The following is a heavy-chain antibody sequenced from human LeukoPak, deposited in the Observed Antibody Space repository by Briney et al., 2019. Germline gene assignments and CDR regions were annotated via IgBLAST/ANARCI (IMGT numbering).Heavy chain of an antibody. V-gene: IGHV4-39*01. Sequence: SETLCLTCTVSGGSISSSSYYWGWIRQPPGKGLEWIGSIYYSGSTYYNPPLKSRVTISVDTSKKQFSLKLTSVTAADTAVYYCARHFRQVGRSSSYFDYWGQGTQVTVSS. J-gene: IGHJ4*02. CDR2: IYYSGST. D-gene: IGHD1-26*01. CDR3: ARHFRQVGRSSSYFDY. CDR1: GGSISSSSYY.